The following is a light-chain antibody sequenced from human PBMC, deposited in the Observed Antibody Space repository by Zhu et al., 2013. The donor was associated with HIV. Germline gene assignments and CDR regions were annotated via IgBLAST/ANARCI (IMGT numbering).Light chain of an antibody. CDR1: SGSIASNY. CDR3: QSYDGSNWV. J-gene: IGLJ3*02. Sequence: NFMLTQPHSVSESPGKTVTISCTGSSGSIASNYVQWYQQRPGSAPTSVIYEDNQRPSGVPDRFSGSIDSSSNSASLTISGLRTEDDADYYCQSYDGSNWVFGGGTKLTVL. V-gene: IGLV6-57*02. CDR2: EDN.